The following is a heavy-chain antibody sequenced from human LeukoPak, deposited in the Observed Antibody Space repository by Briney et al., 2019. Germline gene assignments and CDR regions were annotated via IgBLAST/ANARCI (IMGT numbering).Heavy chain of an antibody. CDR1: GDSITSGEYY. Sequence: SETLSLTCSVSGDSITSGEYYWAWLRQPPGKGLEWLGSVYYSGSIKSNPSLKGRVSIARDMSKNQFSLNLNSVNATDTAVYYCARRDYAAWFDPWGQGTLVTVSS. CDR3: ARRDYAAWFDP. D-gene: IGHD4/OR15-4a*01. J-gene: IGHJ5*02. CDR2: VYYSGSI. V-gene: IGHV4-39*07.